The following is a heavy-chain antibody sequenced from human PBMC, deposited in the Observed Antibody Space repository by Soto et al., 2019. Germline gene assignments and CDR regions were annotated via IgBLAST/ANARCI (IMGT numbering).Heavy chain of an antibody. V-gene: IGHV4-30-2*01. CDR2: IYHSGST. CDR3: ARADYDFWSGYLRNVDY. D-gene: IGHD3-3*01. CDR1: GGSISSGGYS. J-gene: IGHJ4*02. Sequence: QLQLQESGSGLVKPSQTLSLTCAVSGGSISSGGYSWSWIRKAPGKGLVWIGYIYHSGSTYYNPSLKSRVTISVDRSKNQFSLKLSSVTAADTAVYYCARADYDFWSGYLRNVDYWGQGTLVTVSS.